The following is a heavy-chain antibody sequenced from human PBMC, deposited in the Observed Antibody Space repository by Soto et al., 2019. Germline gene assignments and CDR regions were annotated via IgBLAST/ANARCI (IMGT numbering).Heavy chain of an antibody. V-gene: IGHV4-30-4*01. CDR1: GGSISSGDYY. J-gene: IGHJ6*02. CDR2: IYYSGST. Sequence: PSETLSLTCTVSGGSISSGDYYWSWIRQPPGKGLEWIGYIYYSGSTYYNPSLKSRVTISVDTSKNQSSLKLSSVTAADTAVYYCARGGGYCSSTSCFLYYYYGMDVWGQGTTVTVSS. CDR3: ARGGGYCSSTSCFLYYYYGMDV. D-gene: IGHD2-2*01.